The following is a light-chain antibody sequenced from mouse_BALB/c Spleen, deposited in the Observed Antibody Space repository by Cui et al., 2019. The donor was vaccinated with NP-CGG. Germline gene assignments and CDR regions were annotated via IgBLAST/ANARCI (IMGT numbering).Light chain of an antibody. CDR1: TGTVTTGNY. J-gene: IGLJ1*01. Sequence: VVTQESALTTSPGETVTLTCRSSTGTVTTGNYANWVQEKPDHLFTGLIGGTNNRAPGVPARFSGSLIGDKAALTITGAQTEDEAIYFCALWYSNHWVFGGGTKLTVL. V-gene: IGLV1*01. CDR2: GTN. CDR3: ALWYSNHWV.